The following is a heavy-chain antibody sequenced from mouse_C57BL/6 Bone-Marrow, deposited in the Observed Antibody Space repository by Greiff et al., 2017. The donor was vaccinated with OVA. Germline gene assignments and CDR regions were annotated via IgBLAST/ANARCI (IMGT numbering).Heavy chain of an antibody. J-gene: IGHJ4*01. CDR3: ARRDYDDAMDY. CDR1: GYTFTDYY. Sequence: VQLQQSGPELVKPGASVKISCKASGYTFTDYYMNWVKQSHGKSLEWIGDINPNNGGTSYNQKFKGKATLTVDKSSSTADMELRSLTSEDSAVYYCARRDYDDAMDYWGQGTSVTVSS. V-gene: IGHV1-26*01. D-gene: IGHD2-4*01. CDR2: INPNNGGT.